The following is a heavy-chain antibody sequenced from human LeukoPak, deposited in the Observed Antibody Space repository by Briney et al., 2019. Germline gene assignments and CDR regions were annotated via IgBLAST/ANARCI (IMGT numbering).Heavy chain of an antibody. CDR3: ASQGYYYYMDV. J-gene: IGHJ6*03. V-gene: IGHV4-39*01. Sequence: SETLSLTCTVSGGSISSSSYYWGWIRQPPGKGLEWIASIYYSGSTYYNPSLKSRVTISVDTSKTQSSLKLSSVTAADTAVYYCASQGYYYYMDVWGKGTTVTISS. CDR2: IYYSGST. CDR1: GGSISSSSYY.